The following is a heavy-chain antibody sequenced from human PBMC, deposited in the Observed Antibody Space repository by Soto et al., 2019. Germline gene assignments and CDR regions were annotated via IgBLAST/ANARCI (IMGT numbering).Heavy chain of an antibody. V-gene: IGHV5-10-1*01. CDR3: ARPTTFNYDFWSGSIDY. Sequence: GGSLKISCKGSGYSFTSYWISWVRQMPGKGLEWMGRIDPSDSYTNYSSSFQGHVTISADKSISTAYLQWSSLKASDTAMYYCARPTTFNYDFWSGSIDYWGQGTLVTVSS. CDR1: GYSFTSYW. D-gene: IGHD3-3*01. CDR2: IDPSDSYT. J-gene: IGHJ4*02.